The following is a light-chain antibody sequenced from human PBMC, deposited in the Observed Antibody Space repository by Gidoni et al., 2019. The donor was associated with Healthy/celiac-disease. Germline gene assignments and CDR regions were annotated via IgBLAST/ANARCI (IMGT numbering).Light chain of an antibody. Sequence: QSVLTQPPSASRTPGQSVTISCSGSSSNIGSNTVNWYQQLPGTAPKLLIYSNNQRPSGVPDRFSGSKSGTSASLAISGLQSEDEADYYCAAWDDSLNGPVFGGGTKLTVL. V-gene: IGLV1-44*01. CDR2: SNN. J-gene: IGLJ2*01. CDR1: SSNIGSNT. CDR3: AAWDDSLNGPV.